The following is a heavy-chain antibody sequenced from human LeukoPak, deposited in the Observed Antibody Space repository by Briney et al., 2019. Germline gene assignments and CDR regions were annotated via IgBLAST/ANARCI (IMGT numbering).Heavy chain of an antibody. CDR3: ASYQLAYGSGSYPY. Sequence: SETLSLTCAVYGGSFSGYYWSWLRQPPGKGLEWIGEINHSGSTNYNPSLKSRVTISVDTSKNQFSLKLSSVTAADTAVYYCASYQLAYGSGSYPYWGQGTLVTVSS. CDR2: INHSGST. D-gene: IGHD3-10*01. J-gene: IGHJ4*02. CDR1: GGSFSGYY. V-gene: IGHV4-34*01.